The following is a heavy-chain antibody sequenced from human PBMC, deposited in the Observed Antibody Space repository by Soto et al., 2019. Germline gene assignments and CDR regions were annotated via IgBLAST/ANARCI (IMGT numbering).Heavy chain of an antibody. J-gene: IGHJ5*02. CDR3: ARFDSGDFRNWFDP. Sequence: QVQLQESGPGLVKPSQTLSLTCTVSGGSISSGGYSWSWIRQYPGKGLEWIGYIYFTGTTYYSPSLKRRVNISVDTSKNQFSLKLSSVTAADTAVYYCARFDSGDFRNWFDPWGQGTLVTVSS. V-gene: IGHV4-31*03. CDR2: IYFTGTT. D-gene: IGHD4-17*01. CDR1: GGSISSGGYS.